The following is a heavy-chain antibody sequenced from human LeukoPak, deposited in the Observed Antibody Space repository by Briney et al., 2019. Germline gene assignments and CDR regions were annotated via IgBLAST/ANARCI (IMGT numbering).Heavy chain of an antibody. Sequence: GGSLRLSCAASGFMFNNYAMFWIRQAPGKGLEWVSGISGGGSPYLADSVKGRFTISRDNSKNTLYLQMSSLRAEDTAVYYCARDYRSYSYGRGALDIWGQGTMVTVSS. CDR2: ISGGGSP. CDR1: GFMFNNYA. CDR3: ARDYRSYSYGRGALDI. J-gene: IGHJ3*02. D-gene: IGHD5-18*01. V-gene: IGHV3-23*01.